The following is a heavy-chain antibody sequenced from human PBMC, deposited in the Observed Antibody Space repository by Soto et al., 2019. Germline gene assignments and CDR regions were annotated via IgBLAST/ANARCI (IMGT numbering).Heavy chain of an antibody. Sequence: QVQLVQSGAEVKKPGASVRISCQASGYTFSHYHINWVRQAPGHGLEWIGILRLGGQATTDSQKFQGRVTMTSDTSTATVYMELSSLRSADPAVYYCTRGPFSGYDSYFDYWGQGTLITVSS. V-gene: IGHV1-46*03. D-gene: IGHD5-12*01. CDR3: TRGPFSGYDSYFDY. CDR1: GYTFSHYH. J-gene: IGHJ4*02. CDR2: LRLGGQAT.